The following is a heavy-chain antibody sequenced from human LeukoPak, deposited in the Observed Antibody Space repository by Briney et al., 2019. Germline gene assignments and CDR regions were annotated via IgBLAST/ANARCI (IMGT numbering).Heavy chain of an antibody. D-gene: IGHD4-17*01. J-gene: IGHJ4*02. CDR2: IRYDGSNK. CDR3: AKGTTVTLPDFDY. Sequence: GGSLRLSCAASGFTFSSYGMHGVRQAPGKGLEWVAFIRYDGSNKYYADSVKGRFTISRDNSKNTLYLQMNSLRAEDTAVYYCAKGTTVTLPDFDYWGQGTLVTVSS. CDR1: GFTFSSYG. V-gene: IGHV3-30*02.